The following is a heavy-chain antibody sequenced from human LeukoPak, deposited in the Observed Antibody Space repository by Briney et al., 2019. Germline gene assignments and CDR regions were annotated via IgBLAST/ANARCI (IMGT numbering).Heavy chain of an antibody. CDR3: AREQRYDSSGYPRGYFEY. V-gene: IGHV1-2*02. J-gene: IGHJ4*02. CDR2: INPNSGGT. Sequence: ASVKVSCKASGYTFTGYYMHWVRQAPGQGLEWMGWINPNSGGTNYAQKFQGRVTMTRDTSISTAYMELSRLRSDDTAVYYCAREQRYDSSGYPRGYFEYWGQGTLVTVSS. D-gene: IGHD3-22*01. CDR1: GYTFTGYY.